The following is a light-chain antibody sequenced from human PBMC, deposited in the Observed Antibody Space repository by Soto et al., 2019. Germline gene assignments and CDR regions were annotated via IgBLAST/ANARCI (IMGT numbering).Light chain of an antibody. Sequence: QSALTQPPSASGSPGQSVTISCAGTSSDVGAYNFVSWFQQSPGKAPKLMIYEVSKRPSGVPDRFSGSKSGNTASLTVSGLQAEDEADYYCSSYAGSHVVFGGGTQLTVL. CDR3: SSYAGSHVV. CDR1: SSDVGAYNF. V-gene: IGLV2-8*01. CDR2: EVS. J-gene: IGLJ2*01.